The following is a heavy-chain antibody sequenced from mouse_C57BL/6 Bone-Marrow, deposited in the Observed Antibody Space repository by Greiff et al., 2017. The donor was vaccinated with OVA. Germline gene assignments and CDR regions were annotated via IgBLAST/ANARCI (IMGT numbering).Heavy chain of an antibody. Sequence: VKLMESGAELARPGASVKLSCKASGYTFTSYGISWVKQRTGQGLEWIGEIYPRSGNTYYNEKFKGKATLTADKSSSTAYMELRSLTSEDSAVYFCARSWHYDYDFDYWGQGTTLTVSS. V-gene: IGHV1-81*01. CDR2: IYPRSGNT. CDR3: ARSWHYDYDFDY. D-gene: IGHD2-4*01. J-gene: IGHJ2*01. CDR1: GYTFTSYG.